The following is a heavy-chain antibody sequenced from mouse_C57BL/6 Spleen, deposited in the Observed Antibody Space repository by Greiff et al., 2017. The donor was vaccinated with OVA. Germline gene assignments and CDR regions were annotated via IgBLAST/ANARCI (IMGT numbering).Heavy chain of an antibody. D-gene: IGHD3-2*02. J-gene: IGHJ4*01. V-gene: IGHV2-3*01. Sequence: VKLLQSGPGLVAPAQCLSISCTVSGFSFTSYGVSWVRQPPGKGLEWLGVIWGDGSTNYHSAHITSKSISKDNSTSKAFLKLNSLQTDDTATYYCAKEGDSAGYYAMDYWGQGTSVTVSS. CDR3: AKEGDSAGYYAMDY. CDR1: GFSFTSYG. CDR2: IWGDGST.